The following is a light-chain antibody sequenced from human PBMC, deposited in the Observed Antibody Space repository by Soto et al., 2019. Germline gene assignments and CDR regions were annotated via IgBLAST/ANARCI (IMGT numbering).Light chain of an antibody. V-gene: IGLV2-18*02. CDR2: EVT. CDR3: SSYTSSSTMV. Sequence: QSALTQPPSVSGSPGQSVTISCTGTSSDVGYYNRVSWYQQPPGTAPKLMIYEVTNRPSGVPDRFSGSKSGNTASLAISGLQADDEADYYCSSYTSSSTMVFGGGTKLTVL. J-gene: IGLJ2*01. CDR1: SSDVGYYNR.